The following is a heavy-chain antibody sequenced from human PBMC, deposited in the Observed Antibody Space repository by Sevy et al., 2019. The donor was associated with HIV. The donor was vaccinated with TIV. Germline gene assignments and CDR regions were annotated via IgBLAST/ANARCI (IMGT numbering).Heavy chain of an antibody. D-gene: IGHD2-15*01. CDR1: GFTFSSYA. CDR3: AKDGPLGYCSGGSCGGNWFDP. CDR2: ISGSGGST. V-gene: IGHV3-23*01. Sequence: GGSLRLSCAASGFTFSSYAMSWVRQAPGKGLEWVSAISGSGGSTYYADSVKGRFTISRDNSKNTLYLQMNSLRAEDTAVYYCAKDGPLGYCSGGSCGGNWFDPWGQGTLVTVSS. J-gene: IGHJ5*02.